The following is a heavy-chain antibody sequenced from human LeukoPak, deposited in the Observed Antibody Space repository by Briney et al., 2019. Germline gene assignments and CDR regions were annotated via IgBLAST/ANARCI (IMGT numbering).Heavy chain of an antibody. J-gene: IGHJ4*02. CDR1: GYTFTSYG. V-gene: IGHV1-18*01. Sequence: ASVKVSCKASGYTFTSYGISWVRQAPGQGLEWMGWISAYNGNTNYAQKLQGRVTMTTDTSTSTAYMELRSLRSDDTAVYYCAREVPGAAAGSGSFDYWGQGTLVTVSS. CDR2: ISAYNGNT. CDR3: AREVPGAAAGSGSFDY. D-gene: IGHD6-13*01.